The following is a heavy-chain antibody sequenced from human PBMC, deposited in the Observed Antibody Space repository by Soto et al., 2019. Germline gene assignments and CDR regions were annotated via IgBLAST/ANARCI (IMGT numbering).Heavy chain of an antibody. J-gene: IGHJ4*02. CDR3: ARDLLYYYDSSGYPDY. V-gene: IGHV1-3*01. CDR1: GYTFTSYA. CDR2: INAGNGNT. D-gene: IGHD3-22*01. Sequence: ASVKVSCKASGYTFTSYAMHWVRQAPRQRLEWMGWINAGNGNTKYSQKFQGRVTITRDTSASTAYMELSSLRSEDTAVYYCARDLLYYYDSSGYPDYWGQGTLVTVSS.